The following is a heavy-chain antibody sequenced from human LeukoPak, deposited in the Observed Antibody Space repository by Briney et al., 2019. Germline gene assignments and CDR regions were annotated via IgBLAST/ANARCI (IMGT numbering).Heavy chain of an antibody. J-gene: IGHJ6*04. V-gene: IGHV4-34*01. CDR3: AGRYCSGGSCYMRGYYGMDV. CDR2: ISHSGST. Sequence: SETLSLTCAVSNGSFSAYYWSWIRQSPGKGLQWIGEISHSGSTNYNPSLKLRVSISLDMSKNHFSLRLSSVTAADTAVYFCAGRYCSGGSCYMRGYYGMDVWATGTTVIVSS. D-gene: IGHD2-15*01. CDR1: NGSFSAYY.